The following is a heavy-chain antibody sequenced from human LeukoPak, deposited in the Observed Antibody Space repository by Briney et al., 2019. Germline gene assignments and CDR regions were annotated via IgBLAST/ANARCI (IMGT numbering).Heavy chain of an antibody. CDR3: ARDPLLGEATVNDY. D-gene: IGHD5-12*01. CDR2: ISSSGSTI. Sequence: GGSLRLSCAASGFTFSSYEMNWFRQAPGKGLEGVSYISSSGSTIYYADSVKGRFTISRDNAKNSLYLQMNSLRGEDTAVYYCARDPLLGEATVNDYWGQGTLVTVSS. V-gene: IGHV3-48*03. CDR1: GFTFSSYE. J-gene: IGHJ4*02.